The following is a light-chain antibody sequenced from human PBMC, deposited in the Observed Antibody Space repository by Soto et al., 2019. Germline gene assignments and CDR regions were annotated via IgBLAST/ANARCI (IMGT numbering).Light chain of an antibody. CDR1: QSVTSNN. Sequence: EIVLTQSPGTRSLSPGEGVTLSCRASQSVTSNNLAWYQQRPGQAPRLVIYGVSTRATGIPDRFSGSGSGTDFTLTINRLEPEDFAVYYCQQYGSTPSTFGGGTRVDIK. CDR2: GVS. V-gene: IGKV3-20*01. J-gene: IGKJ4*01. CDR3: QQYGSTPST.